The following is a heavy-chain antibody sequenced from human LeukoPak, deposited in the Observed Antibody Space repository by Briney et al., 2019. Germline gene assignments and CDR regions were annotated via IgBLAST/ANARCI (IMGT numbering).Heavy chain of an antibody. CDR1: GFTFSNYG. Sequence: PGGSLRLSCAVSGFTFSNYGMLWVRQAPGKGLEWVALIRYDGSNKYYADSVKGRFNISRDISKNTLYLQMNSLRAEDTALYYCAKDTGGARIYFDYWGQGTLVTVSS. V-gene: IGHV3-30*02. J-gene: IGHJ4*02. CDR3: AKDTGGARIYFDY. D-gene: IGHD1-26*01. CDR2: IRYDGSNK.